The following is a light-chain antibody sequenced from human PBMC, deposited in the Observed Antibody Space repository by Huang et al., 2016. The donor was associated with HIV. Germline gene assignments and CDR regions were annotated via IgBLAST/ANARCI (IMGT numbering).Light chain of an antibody. CDR3: HQYNNWLLS. CDR2: GSS. J-gene: IGKJ4*01. Sequence: EIVMTQSPATLSVSPGQRVTLSCRANRSMSTNLAWYQQRQGQAPRLLIYGSSTRAPGIPARFSGSGSGTDFSLTISSLQSEDFALYYCHQYNNWLLSFGGGTRV. V-gene: IGKV3-15*01. CDR1: RSMSTN.